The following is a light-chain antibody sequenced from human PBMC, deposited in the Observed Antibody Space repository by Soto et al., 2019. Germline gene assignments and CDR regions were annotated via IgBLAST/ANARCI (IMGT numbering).Light chain of an antibody. CDR2: EVT. Sequence: QSALTQPAPVSGSPGQSITISCTGTSSDVGGYNYVSWYQQHPGIAPKLMIYEVTNRPSGVSSRFSGSKSGNTASLAISGLQAEDEADYYCSSYTSSSTRVFGTGTKVTVL. J-gene: IGLJ1*01. CDR3: SSYTSSSTRV. CDR1: SSDVGGYNY. V-gene: IGLV2-14*01.